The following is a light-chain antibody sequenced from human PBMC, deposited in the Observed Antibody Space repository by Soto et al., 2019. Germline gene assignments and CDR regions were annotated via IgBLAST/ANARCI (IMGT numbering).Light chain of an antibody. CDR2: GAS. J-gene: IGKJ1*01. V-gene: IGKV3-15*01. CDR3: QQYNNWPRT. CDR1: QSVSSSY. Sequence: EIVLTQSPGTLSLSPGERATLSCRASQSVSSSYLDWYQQKRGQAPRLLIYGASTRATGIPARLSGSGYGTELTITISSMQYEDFEVYYCQQYNNWPRTFGQGTQVDIK.